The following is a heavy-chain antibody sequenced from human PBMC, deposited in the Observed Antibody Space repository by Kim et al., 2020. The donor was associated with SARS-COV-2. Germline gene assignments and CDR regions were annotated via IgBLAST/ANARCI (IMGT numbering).Heavy chain of an antibody. D-gene: IGHD2-15*01. Sequence: DSVKGRFTISRDNSKNTLYLQMNSLRAEDTAVYYCAKDLVLLPGPDYFDYWGQGTLVTVSS. J-gene: IGHJ4*02. V-gene: IGHV3-23*01. CDR3: AKDLVLLPGPDYFDY.